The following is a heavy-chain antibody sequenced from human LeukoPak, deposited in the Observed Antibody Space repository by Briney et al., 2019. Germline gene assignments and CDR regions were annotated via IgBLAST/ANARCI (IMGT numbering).Heavy chain of an antibody. CDR2: INNSGGST. J-gene: IGHJ4*02. CDR1: GFTFSSYA. CDR3: AKVGYYYDSSGYDY. D-gene: IGHD3-22*01. V-gene: IGHV3-23*01. Sequence: GGSLRLSCAASGFTFSSYAMSWVRQAPGKGLEWVSTINNSGGSTYYADSVKGRFTISRDNSKNTLYLQMNSLRAEDTAVYYCAKVGYYYDSSGYDYWGQGTLVTVSS.